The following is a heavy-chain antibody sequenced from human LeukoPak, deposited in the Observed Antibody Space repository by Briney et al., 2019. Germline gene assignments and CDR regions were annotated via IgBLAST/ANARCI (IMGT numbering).Heavy chain of an antibody. J-gene: IGHJ6*04. CDR3: AGRHCSSTSRYISRPNDV. D-gene: IGHD2-2*02. Sequence: PGGSLRLSCAASGFTVSSNYMSWVRQAPGKGLEWVSVIYSGGSTYYADSVKGRFTISRDNSKNTLYLQMNSLRAEDTAVYYCAGRHCSSTSRYISRPNDVWGKGTTVTVSS. CDR1: GFTVSSNY. V-gene: IGHV3-53*01. CDR2: IYSGGST.